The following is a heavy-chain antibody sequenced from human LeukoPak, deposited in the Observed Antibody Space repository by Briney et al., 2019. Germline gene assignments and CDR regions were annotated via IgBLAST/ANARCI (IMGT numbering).Heavy chain of an antibody. CDR3: ARANGMDV. Sequence: QTGGSQRLSCAASGFTFSSYSMNWVRQAPGKGLEWVSYISSTSSTIYYADSVKGRFTISRDNAKNSLYLQMSSLRDDDTALYYCARANGMDVWGQGTTVTVSS. J-gene: IGHJ6*02. V-gene: IGHV3-48*02. CDR1: GFTFSSYS. CDR2: ISSTSSTI.